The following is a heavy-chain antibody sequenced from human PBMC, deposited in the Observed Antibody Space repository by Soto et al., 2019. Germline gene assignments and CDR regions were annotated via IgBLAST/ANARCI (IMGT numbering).Heavy chain of an antibody. CDR1: GLNFDDYG. J-gene: IGHJ4*02. CDR2: INWNGGST. V-gene: IGHV3-20*04. CDR3: ARVSVAVAGTYDY. D-gene: IGHD6-19*01. Sequence: TGGSLRLSCAASGLNFDDYGMSWVRQAPGKGLEWVSGINWNGGSTGYADSVKGRFTISRDNAKNTLYLQMNSLRAEDTAVYYCARVSVAVAGTYDYWGQGTLVTVSS.